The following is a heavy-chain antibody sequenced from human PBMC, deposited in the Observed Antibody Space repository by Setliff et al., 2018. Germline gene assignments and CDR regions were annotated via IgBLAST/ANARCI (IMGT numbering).Heavy chain of an antibody. J-gene: IGHJ4*02. D-gene: IGHD3-16*01. CDR2: ISPYSGET. CDR3: TRSRGPRVVLAADFDF. V-gene: IGHV1-18*01. Sequence: ASVKVSCKTSGFSFTTFGFSWVRQAPGQGLEWMGWISPYSGETNYAQKFQDRLSVTADTSSKTTYMELRSLTSDDTAVYFCTRSRGPRVVLAADFDFWSQGTRGTVSS. CDR1: GFSFTTFG.